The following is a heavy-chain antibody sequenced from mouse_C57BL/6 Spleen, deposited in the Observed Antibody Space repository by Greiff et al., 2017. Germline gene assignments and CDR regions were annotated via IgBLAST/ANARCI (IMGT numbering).Heavy chain of an antibody. CDR1: GYSFTDYN. V-gene: IGHV1-39*01. D-gene: IGHD3-2*02. J-gene: IGHJ3*01. CDR2: IIPNYGTT. CDR3: ARGLDSSGYAWFAY. Sequence: VQLQQSGPELVKPGASVKISCKSSGYSFTDYNLNWVKQSNGKSLEWIGVIIPNYGTTSYNQKFKGNATLTVDQSSSTAYMQLNSLTSEDSAVYYCARGLDSSGYAWFAYGGQGTLVTVSA.